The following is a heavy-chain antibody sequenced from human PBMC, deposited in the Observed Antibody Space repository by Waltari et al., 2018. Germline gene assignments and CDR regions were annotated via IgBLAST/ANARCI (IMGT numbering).Heavy chain of an antibody. D-gene: IGHD3-22*01. Sequence: QVQLVQSGAEVKKPGSSVKVSCKASGGTFSSYAISWVRQAPGQGLEWMGGIIPIFGTANYAQKFQGRVTITADESTSTAYVELSSLRSEDTAVYYCASPTYYYDSSGYFNWGQGTTVTVSS. J-gene: IGHJ6*02. CDR1: GGTFSSYA. CDR3: ASPTYYYDSSGYFN. CDR2: IIPIFGTA. V-gene: IGHV1-69*13.